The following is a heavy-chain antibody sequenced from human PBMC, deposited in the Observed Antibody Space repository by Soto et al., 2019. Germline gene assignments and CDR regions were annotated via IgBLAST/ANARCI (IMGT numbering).Heavy chain of an antibody. CDR1: GGSISSGDYY. Sequence: SETLSLTCTVSGGSISSGDYYWSWIRQPPGKGLEWIGYIYYSGSTYCNPSLKSRVTISVDTSKNQFSLKLSSVTAADTAVYYCAREVDSYGFLDYWGQGTLVTVSS. D-gene: IGHD5-18*01. CDR3: AREVDSYGFLDY. V-gene: IGHV4-30-4*01. CDR2: IYYSGST. J-gene: IGHJ4*02.